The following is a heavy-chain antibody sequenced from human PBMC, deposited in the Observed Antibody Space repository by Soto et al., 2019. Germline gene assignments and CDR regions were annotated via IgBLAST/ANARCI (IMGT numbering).Heavy chain of an antibody. D-gene: IGHD2-8*01. Sequence: ASVKVSCKASGYTFTGYYMHLVRQAPGQGLEWMGWINPNSGGTNYAQKFQGWVTMTRDTSISTAYMELSRLRSDDTAVYYCARRGTCTNGVCSYYFDYWGQGTLVTVSS. CDR1: GYTFTGYY. CDR3: ARRGTCTNGVCSYYFDY. CDR2: INPNSGGT. J-gene: IGHJ4*02. V-gene: IGHV1-2*04.